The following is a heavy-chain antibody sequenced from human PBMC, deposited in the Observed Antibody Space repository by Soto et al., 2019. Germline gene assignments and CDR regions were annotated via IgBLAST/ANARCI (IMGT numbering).Heavy chain of an antibody. Sequence: GGSLRLSCAASGFTFSSYAMSWVRQAPGKGLEWVSAISGSGGSTYYADSVKGQFTISRDNSKNTLYLQMNSLRAEDTAVYYCAKDLSVTIYYFDYWGQGTLVTVSS. J-gene: IGHJ4*02. CDR3: AKDLSVTIYYFDY. D-gene: IGHD4-4*01. CDR1: GFTFSSYA. CDR2: ISGSGGST. V-gene: IGHV3-23*01.